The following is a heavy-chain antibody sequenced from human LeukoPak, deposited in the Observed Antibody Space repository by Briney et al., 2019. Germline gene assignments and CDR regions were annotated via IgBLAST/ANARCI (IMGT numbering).Heavy chain of an antibody. Sequence: PSETLSLTCTVSGGSISSSSYYWGWIRQPPGKGLEWIGSIYYSGSTYYNPSLKSRVTISVDTSKNQFSLKLSSVTAADTAVYYCARNVDIVATIEGGWFDPWGQGTLVTVSS. CDR2: IYYSGST. CDR3: ARNVDIVATIEGGWFDP. J-gene: IGHJ5*02. D-gene: IGHD5-12*01. CDR1: GGSISSSSYY. V-gene: IGHV4-39*07.